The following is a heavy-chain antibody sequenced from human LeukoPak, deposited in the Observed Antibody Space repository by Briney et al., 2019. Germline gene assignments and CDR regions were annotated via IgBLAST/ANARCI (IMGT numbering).Heavy chain of an antibody. CDR2: IKWNGGST. D-gene: IGHD2-15*01. Sequence: GGSLRLSCAASGFTFDDYGMSWVRQAPGKGLEWVSSIKWNGGSTGYADSVKGRFTISRDNAKNSLYLQMNSLRAEDTALYYCARDGGDCSGDSCYVDYWGQGTLVTVSS. CDR1: GFTFDDYG. J-gene: IGHJ4*02. CDR3: ARDGGDCSGDSCYVDY. V-gene: IGHV3-20*04.